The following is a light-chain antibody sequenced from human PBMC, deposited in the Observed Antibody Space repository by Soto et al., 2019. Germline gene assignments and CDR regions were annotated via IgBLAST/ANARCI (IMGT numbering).Light chain of an antibody. CDR3: QQGHDWPWT. CDR1: ESMSNN. V-gene: IGKV3-15*01. CDR2: GAS. J-gene: IGKJ1*01. Sequence: EIVMTQSPATLSVSPGERATLSCRASESMSNNVAWYQQKPGQAPRLLIYGASTRATGIPARFSGSGSGTEFSLTISSLQSEDFAVYHCQQGHDWPWTFGQGTKVEVK.